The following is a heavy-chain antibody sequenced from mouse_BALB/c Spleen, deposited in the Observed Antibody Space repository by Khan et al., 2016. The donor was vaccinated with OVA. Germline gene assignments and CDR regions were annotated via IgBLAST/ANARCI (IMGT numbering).Heavy chain of an antibody. Sequence: EVELVESGGGLVQPGGSRKLSCAASGFTFSRFGMHWVRQAPEKGLEWVAYISSGSSSIYYAETVKGRFTISRDNPKNTLFLQMTRLRSEDTAMYYCTRDANFDYWGQGTSLTVSA. CDR1: GFTFSRFG. J-gene: IGHJ2*02. V-gene: IGHV5-17*02. CDR2: ISSGSSSI. CDR3: TRDANFDY.